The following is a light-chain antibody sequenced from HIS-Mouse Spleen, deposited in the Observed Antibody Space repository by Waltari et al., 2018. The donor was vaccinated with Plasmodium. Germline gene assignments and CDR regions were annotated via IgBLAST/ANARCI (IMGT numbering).Light chain of an antibody. J-gene: IGKJ4*01. CDR2: DAS. V-gene: IGKV3-11*01. Sequence: EIVLTQSTATLSLSPGERATLSCRASQSVSSYLAGYQQKPGQAPRLLIYDASNRATGIPARFSVSGSVTDFTLTISSLAPEDFAVYYCQQRSNWPPLTFGGGTKVAIK. CDR3: QQRSNWPPLT. CDR1: QSVSSY.